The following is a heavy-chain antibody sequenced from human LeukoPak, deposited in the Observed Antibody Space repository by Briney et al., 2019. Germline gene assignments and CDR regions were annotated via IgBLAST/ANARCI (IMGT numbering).Heavy chain of an antibody. CDR1: RFTFSTYW. V-gene: IGHV3-74*01. CDR2: INSDGSST. J-gene: IGHJ4*02. Sequence: GGSLRLSCAASRFTFSTYWMHWVRQAPGKGLVWVSRINSDGSSTGYADSVKGQFTISRDNSKNTLYLQMNSLRAEDTAVYYCARVFGTVEDWGQGTLVTVSS. D-gene: IGHD3-16*01. CDR3: ARVFGTVED.